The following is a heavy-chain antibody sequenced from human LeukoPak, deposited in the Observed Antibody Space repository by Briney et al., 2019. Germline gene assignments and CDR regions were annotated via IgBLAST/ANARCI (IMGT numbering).Heavy chain of an antibody. CDR1: GINFNNTW. Sequence: GGPLRLSCTASGINFNNTWMSGFRQAPGRGLEWVGRIKSRAGGGTTETAAPVKGRFTISRSDSENALFLLMDSLKVEDTAVYYCATTWSSRKGFDYWGQGTLVSVSS. CDR2: IKSRAGGGTT. V-gene: IGHV3-15*01. D-gene: IGHD3-10*01. CDR3: ATTWSSRKGFDY. J-gene: IGHJ4*02.